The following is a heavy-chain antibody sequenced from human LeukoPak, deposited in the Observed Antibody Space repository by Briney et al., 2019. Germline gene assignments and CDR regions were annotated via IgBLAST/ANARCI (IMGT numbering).Heavy chain of an antibody. V-gene: IGHV4-4*02. CDR3: ARGSYDYVWGSYRFGWFDP. CDR1: GGSISSSNW. CDR2: IYHSGST. D-gene: IGHD3-16*02. J-gene: IGHJ5*02. Sequence: SETLSLTCAVSGGSISSSNWWSWVRQPPGQGLEWIGEIYHSGSTNYNPSLKSRVTISVDKSKNQFSLKLSSVTAADTAVYYCARGSYDYVWGSYRFGWFDPWGQGTLVTVSS.